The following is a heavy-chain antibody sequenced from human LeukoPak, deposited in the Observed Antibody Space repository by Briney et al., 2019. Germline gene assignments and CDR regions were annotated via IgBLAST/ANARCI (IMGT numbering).Heavy chain of an antibody. V-gene: IGHV4-59*08. CDR1: GGSISSYY. D-gene: IGHD3-3*01. CDR3: ARLGQYYDFWSGYYDYGMDV. CDR2: IYYSGST. J-gene: IGHJ6*02. Sequence: SETLSLTCTVSGGSISSYYWSWIRQPPGKGLEWIGYIYYSGSTNYNPSLKSRVTISVDTSKSQFSLKLSSVTAADTAVYYCARLGQYYDFWSGYYDYGMDVWGQGTTVTVSS.